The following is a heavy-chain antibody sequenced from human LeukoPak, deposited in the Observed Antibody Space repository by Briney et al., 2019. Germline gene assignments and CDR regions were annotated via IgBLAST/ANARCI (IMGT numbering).Heavy chain of an antibody. CDR2: IAVSGNT. V-gene: IGHV3-23*01. J-gene: IGHJ4*02. CDR3: ARFIAAPYYFDY. D-gene: IGHD6-13*01. CDR1: GFSLSNFA. Sequence: GGTLRLSCVASGFSLSNFAMSWVRQAPGKGLEWVTAIAVSGNTYYEESVKGRFTISRDSTKNSLYLQMNSLRAEDTAVYYCARFIAAPYYFDYWGRGTLVTVSS.